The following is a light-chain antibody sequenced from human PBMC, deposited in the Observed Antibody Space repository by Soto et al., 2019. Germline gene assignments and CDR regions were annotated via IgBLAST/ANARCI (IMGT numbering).Light chain of an antibody. V-gene: IGKV3-15*01. Sequence: EIVMTQSPATLSVSPGDRATLSFRASQSISSNLAWYQPRPGQAPRLLISGASTRATAIPARFSGSGSGTEFTLTISSLQSEDFAIYYCHQYDYWPLTWTCGQGTKVDIK. CDR1: QSISSN. CDR2: GAS. CDR3: HQYDYWPLTWT. J-gene: IGKJ1*01.